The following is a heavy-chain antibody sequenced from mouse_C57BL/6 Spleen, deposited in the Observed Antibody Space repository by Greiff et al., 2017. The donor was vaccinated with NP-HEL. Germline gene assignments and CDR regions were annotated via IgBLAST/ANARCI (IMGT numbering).Heavy chain of an antibody. J-gene: IGHJ3*01. V-gene: IGHV2-3*01. CDR3: AKEGCPFAY. CDR1: GFSLTSYG. Sequence: VQLMESGPGLVAPSPSLSITCTVSGFSLTSYGVSWVRQPPGKGLEWLGVIWGGGSTNYYSALIYRLGISNDNSKSQVILKLNSLQTDDTATYYCAKEGCPFAYWGQGTLVTVSA. CDR2: IWGGGST.